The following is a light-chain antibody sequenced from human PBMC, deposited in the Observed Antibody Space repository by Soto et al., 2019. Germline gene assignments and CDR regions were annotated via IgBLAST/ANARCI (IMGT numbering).Light chain of an antibody. Sequence: QSVLTQPASVSGSPGQSITISCTGTSNDVGGYDLVSWYQQHPGKAPKLMIYDANKRPSGVSDRFSGSRSVNTASLTISALQAEDEADYSRCSFAGGATFVFGGGTKLTVL. V-gene: IGLV2-23*02. J-gene: IGLJ2*01. CDR1: SNDVGGYDL. CDR3: CSFAGGATFV. CDR2: DAN.